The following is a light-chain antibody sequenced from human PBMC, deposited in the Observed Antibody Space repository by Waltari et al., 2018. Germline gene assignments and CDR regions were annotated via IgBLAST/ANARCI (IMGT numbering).Light chain of an antibody. CDR1: QSICSS. CDR3: HQSSSLPST. J-gene: IGKJ2*02. V-gene: IGKV6-21*01. Sequence: EIVLTQSPDFQSVTPKEKVTITCRASQSICSSLHWYQQKPDKSFSGVPSRFSGSGSGTDFTLTINSLEAEDAATYYCHQSSSLPSTFGQGTKLEIK.